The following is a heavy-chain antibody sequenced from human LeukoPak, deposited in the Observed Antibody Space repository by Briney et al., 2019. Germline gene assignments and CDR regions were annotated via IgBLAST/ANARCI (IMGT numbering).Heavy chain of an antibody. Sequence: GGSLRLSCAASGFTFSSYAMSWVRQAPGKGLEWVSAISGSGGSTHYADSVKGRFTISRDNSKNTLYLQMNSLRAEDTAVYYCAKDYTSHYYDSTGRPRGYFQHWGQGTLVTVSS. V-gene: IGHV3-23*01. D-gene: IGHD3-22*01. J-gene: IGHJ1*01. CDR3: AKDYTSHYYDSTGRPRGYFQH. CDR1: GFTFSSYA. CDR2: ISGSGGST.